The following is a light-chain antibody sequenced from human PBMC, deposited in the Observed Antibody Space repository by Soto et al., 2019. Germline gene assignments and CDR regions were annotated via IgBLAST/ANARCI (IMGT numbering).Light chain of an antibody. CDR3: SSYVGGYNED. CDR1: SSDVGGYNY. J-gene: IGLJ1*01. Sequence: QSALTQPPSAFGSPGQSVTISCTGTSSDVGGYNYVSWYQQHPGKAPKLMIYEVTKRPSGVPDRFSGSKSGNTASLTVSGVQAEDEADYYCSSYVGGYNEDFGTGTKLTVL. CDR2: EVT. V-gene: IGLV2-8*01.